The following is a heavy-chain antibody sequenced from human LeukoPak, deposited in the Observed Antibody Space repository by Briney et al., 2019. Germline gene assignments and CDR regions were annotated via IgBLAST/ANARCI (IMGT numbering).Heavy chain of an antibody. CDR3: ARVLSGDYNSCGYVNGFAP. D-gene: IGHD3-22*01. J-gene: IGHJ5*02. CDR1: GGTFSSYA. V-gene: IGHV1-69*13. CDR2: IIPIFGTA. Sequence: ASVKVSCKASGGTFSSYAISWVRQAPGQGLEWMGGIIPIFGTASYAQKFQGRVTITADESTSTAYMELSSLRSEDTAVYYCARVLSGDYNSCGYVNGFAPWGQGTLVTVSS.